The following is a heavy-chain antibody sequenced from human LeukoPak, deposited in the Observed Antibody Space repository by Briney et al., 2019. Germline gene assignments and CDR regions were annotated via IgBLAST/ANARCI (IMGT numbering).Heavy chain of an antibody. CDR1: GFTFSNAW. Sequence: PGGSLRLSCAASGFTFSNAWMSWVRQAPGKGLEWVAIIWSDETTKYYVGSVKGRFTISRDSSKSTLYLQMNSLRAEDTAVYYCARDAATSVGMPHYWGQGTVVTVSS. J-gene: IGHJ4*02. V-gene: IGHV3-33*08. CDR3: ARDAATSVGMPHY. CDR2: IWSDETTK. D-gene: IGHD2-2*01.